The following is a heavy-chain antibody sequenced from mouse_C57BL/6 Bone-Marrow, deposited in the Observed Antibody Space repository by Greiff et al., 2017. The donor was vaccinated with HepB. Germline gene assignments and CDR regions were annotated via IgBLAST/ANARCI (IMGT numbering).Heavy chain of an antibody. D-gene: IGHD2-3*01. V-gene: IGHV1-81*01. CDR1: GYTFTSYG. J-gene: IGHJ2*01. CDR2: IYPRSGNT. Sequence: VMLVESGAELARPGASVKLSCKASGYTFTSYGISWVKQRTGQGLEWIGEIYPRSGNTYYNEKFKGKATLTADKSSSTAYMELRSLTSEDSAVYFCARDDGYYFYFDYWGQGTTLTVSS. CDR3: ARDDGYYFYFDY.